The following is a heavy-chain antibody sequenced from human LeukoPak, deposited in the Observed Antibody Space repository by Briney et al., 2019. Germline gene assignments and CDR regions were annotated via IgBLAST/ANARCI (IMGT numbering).Heavy chain of an antibody. D-gene: IGHD2-15*01. Sequence: SETLSLTCSVRGGCIYRYYCMWLGQPPGKGLEWIGYISYSGSPYYNPSLKSRVAMSIDTSKNQFSLTLSSVTAADTAVYYCTRGNGCNFGSCYRDTCSDWLQRTLVTVSS. V-gene: IGHV4-59*08. CDR3: TRGNGCNFGSCYRDTCSD. J-gene: IGHJ4*02. CDR2: ISYSGSP. CDR1: GGCIYRYY.